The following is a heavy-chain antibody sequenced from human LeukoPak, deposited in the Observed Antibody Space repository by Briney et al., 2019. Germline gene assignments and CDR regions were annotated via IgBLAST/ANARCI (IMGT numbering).Heavy chain of an antibody. D-gene: IGHD6-19*01. V-gene: IGHV1-69*04. Sequence: SVKVSCKASGGTHSSYTISWVRQAPGQGLEWMGRIIPILGIANYAQKFQGRVTITADKSTSTAYMELSSLRSEDTAVYYCARDRSGYAFDIWGQGTMVTVSS. CDR2: IIPILGIA. J-gene: IGHJ3*02. CDR3: ARDRSGYAFDI. CDR1: GGTHSSYT.